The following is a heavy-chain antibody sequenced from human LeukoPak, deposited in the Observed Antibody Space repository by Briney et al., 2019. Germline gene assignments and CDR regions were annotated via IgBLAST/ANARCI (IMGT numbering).Heavy chain of an antibody. CDR3: AAGGYCSSTSCYTNWFDP. CDR2: IKQNGSEK. J-gene: IGHJ5*02. V-gene: IGHV3-7*01. D-gene: IGHD2-2*02. Sequence: GGSLRLSCAASGFTFSSYWMSWVRQAPGKGLEWVANIKQNGSEKYYVDSVKGRFTISRDNAKNPLYLQMNSLRAEDTAVYYCAAGGYCSSTSCYTNWFDPWGQGTLVTVSS. CDR1: GFTFSSYW.